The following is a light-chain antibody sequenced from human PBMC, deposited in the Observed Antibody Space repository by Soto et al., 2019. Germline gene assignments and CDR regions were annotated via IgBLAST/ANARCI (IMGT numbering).Light chain of an antibody. Sequence: DNTTIHSTSCRSACIGNREIITCRASQSTSRYLNWYQQKSGKAPKLLIYAASSLQSGVPSRFSGSGSGTDFTLTISIRQLEDLASYYSQQTDATPSTIGQGTRLEIK. CDR1: QSTSRY. J-gene: IGKJ5*01. CDR3: QQTDATPST. V-gene: IGKV1-39*01. CDR2: AAS.